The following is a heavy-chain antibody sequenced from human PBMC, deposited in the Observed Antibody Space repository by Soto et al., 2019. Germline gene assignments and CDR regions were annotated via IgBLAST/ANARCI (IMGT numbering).Heavy chain of an antibody. D-gene: IGHD3-22*01. V-gene: IGHV3-7*01. Sequence: EVQLVESGGGLVQPGGSPRLSCAASGFTFSSYWMSWVRQAPGKGLEWVANIKQDGSEKYYVDSVKGRFTISRDNAKNSLYLQMNSLRAEDTAVYYCARDRYYYDSSGYFDEIYYYYYGMDVWGHGTTVTVSS. CDR3: ARDRYYYDSSGYFDEIYYYYYGMDV. CDR1: GFTFSSYW. J-gene: IGHJ6*02. CDR2: IKQDGSEK.